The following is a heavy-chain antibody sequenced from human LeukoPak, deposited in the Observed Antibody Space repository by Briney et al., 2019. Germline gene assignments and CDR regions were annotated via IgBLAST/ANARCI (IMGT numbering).Heavy chain of an antibody. Sequence: SETLSLTCTVSGYSIINTFYWGWIRQSPGKGLEWIGSIHHSGSRFEGGSTHYNPSLKSRVTVSADTSKNQFSLTLRSVTAADTAVYFCARNVTSGFFNDWGLGILVTVSS. CDR2: IHHSGSRFEGGST. CDR1: GYSIINTFY. J-gene: IGHJ1*01. D-gene: IGHD2-2*01. V-gene: IGHV4-38-2*02. CDR3: ARNVTSGFFND.